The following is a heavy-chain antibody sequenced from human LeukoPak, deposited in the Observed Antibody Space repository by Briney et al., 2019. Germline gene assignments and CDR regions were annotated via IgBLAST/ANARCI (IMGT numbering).Heavy chain of an antibody. V-gene: IGHV3-30*03. CDR3: ARVSAGTTYSRYYYYMDV. CDR2: ISDDGSKK. D-gene: IGHD1-7*01. J-gene: IGHJ6*03. Sequence: GGSLRLSCAASGFTFSNYGMHWVRQAPGKGLEWVAVISDDGSKKYYADSVKGRFTISRDNSKNTLYLQMNSLRAEDTAVYYCARVSAGTTYSRYYYYMDVWGKGTTVTVSS. CDR1: GFTFSNYG.